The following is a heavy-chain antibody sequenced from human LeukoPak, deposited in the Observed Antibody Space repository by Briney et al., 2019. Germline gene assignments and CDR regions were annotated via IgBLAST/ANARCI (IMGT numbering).Heavy chain of an antibody. CDR3: ARDIRRYSVVPAALFVY. CDR1: GFTFSSYA. D-gene: IGHD2-2*01. Sequence: GGSLRLSCAASGFTFSSYAMHWVRQAPGKGLEWVAVISYDGSNKYYADSVKGRFTISRDNSKNTLYLQMNSLRAEDTAVYYCARDIRRYSVVPAALFVYWGQGTLVTVSS. J-gene: IGHJ4*02. CDR2: ISYDGSNK. V-gene: IGHV3-30-3*01.